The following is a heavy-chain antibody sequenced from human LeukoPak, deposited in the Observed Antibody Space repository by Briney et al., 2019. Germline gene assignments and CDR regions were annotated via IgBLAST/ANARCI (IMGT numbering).Heavy chain of an antibody. CDR1: GGSISSGGYY. D-gene: IGHD2-2*01. Sequence: PSETLSLTCTVSGGSISSGGYYWSWIRQHPGKGLEWIGYIYYSGSTYYNPSLKSRVTISVDTSKNQFSLKLSPVTAADTAVYYCARGVPAANNWFDPWGQGTLVTVSS. CDR2: IYYSGST. J-gene: IGHJ5*02. V-gene: IGHV4-31*03. CDR3: ARGVPAANNWFDP.